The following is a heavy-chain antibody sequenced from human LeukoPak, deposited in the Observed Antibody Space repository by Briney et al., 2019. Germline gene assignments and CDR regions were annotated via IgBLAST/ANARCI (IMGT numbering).Heavy chain of an antibody. J-gene: IGHJ3*01. CDR2: ISGSGSYI. D-gene: IGHD4-17*01. Sequence: GGSLRLFCAASGFIFSSYAMNWVRRAPGKGLEWVSSISGSGSYIHYADSMKGRFTISRDNAKKSAYLHMSRLRAEDTAVYYCARGLGSGDYVANAFDFWGRGTTVSVS. V-gene: IGHV3-21*01. CDR1: GFIFSSYA. CDR3: ARGLGSGDYVANAFDF.